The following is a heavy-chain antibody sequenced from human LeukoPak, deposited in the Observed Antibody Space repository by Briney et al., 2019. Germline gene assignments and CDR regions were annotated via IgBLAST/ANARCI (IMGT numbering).Heavy chain of an antibody. Sequence: GGSLRLSCAASGFTFSTYGMHWVRQAPGKGLEWVAVISHDGGNPYYADSVKGRFTISRDSSENTLYLQMNSLKTEDTAVYCCTTGTYGSGSYYMSGAFDIWGQGTMVTVSS. CDR2: ISHDGGNP. CDR3: TTGTYGSGSYYMSGAFDI. V-gene: IGHV3-30*03. D-gene: IGHD3-10*01. CDR1: GFTFSTYG. J-gene: IGHJ3*02.